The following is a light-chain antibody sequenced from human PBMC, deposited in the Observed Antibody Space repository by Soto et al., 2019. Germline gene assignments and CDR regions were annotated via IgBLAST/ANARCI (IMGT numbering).Light chain of an antibody. Sequence: QSVLTQSPSASASLGASGKLTCTLSSGHSNYAIAWHQQQPEKGPRYLMKGGSDGSHIKGDGIPDRLSGSSSGADRYLIISSLQSEDEADYSCQTWGTGIQWVFGGGTKVTVL. J-gene: IGLJ3*02. V-gene: IGLV4-69*01. CDR3: QTWGTGIQWV. CDR2: GGSDGSH. CDR1: SGHSNYA.